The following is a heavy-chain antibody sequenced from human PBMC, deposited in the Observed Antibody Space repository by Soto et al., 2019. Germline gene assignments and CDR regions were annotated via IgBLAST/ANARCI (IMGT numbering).Heavy chain of an antibody. J-gene: IGHJ4*02. V-gene: IGHV1-18*01. CDR1: GYTFTTYG. CDR2: ISAYNGNT. Sequence: QIQLVQSGAEVKKPGASVKVSCKASGYTFTTYGISWVRQAPGQGLEWMGWISAYNGNTNYAQKPQGRVTMTTDTSTSTAYMELRSLRSDDTAVYYCARRGGCGGDCYLFDYWGQGTLVTVSS. CDR3: ARRGGCGGDCYLFDY. D-gene: IGHD2-21*02.